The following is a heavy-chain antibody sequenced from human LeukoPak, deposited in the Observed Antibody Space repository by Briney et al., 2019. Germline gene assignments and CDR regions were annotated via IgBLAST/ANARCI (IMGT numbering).Heavy chain of an antibody. CDR1: GFTVSSNS. D-gene: IGHD3-22*01. Sequence: GGSLRLSCTVSGFTVSSNSMSWVRQAPGKGLEWVSFIYSGGSTHYSDSVRGRFTISRDNSKNTLYLQMNSLRAEDTAVYYCARRAGDYSHPYDYWGQGTLVTVS. J-gene: IGHJ4*02. V-gene: IGHV3-53*01. CDR3: ARRAGDYSHPYDY. CDR2: IYSGGST.